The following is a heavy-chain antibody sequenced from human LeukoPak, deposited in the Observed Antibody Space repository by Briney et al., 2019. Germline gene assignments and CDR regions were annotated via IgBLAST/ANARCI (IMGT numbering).Heavy chain of an antibody. CDR2: IQRDGSDN. D-gene: IGHD2-8*02. Sequence: GGSLRLSCVASGFTFSQYWMTWVRQAPGKGLEWVANIQRDGSDNNYVDSVKGRFTISRDNAKNSLYLQMNSLRAEDTAVYYCARGWCPHGYGMGDWGKGTTVTVSS. J-gene: IGHJ6*04. CDR3: ARGWCPHGYGMGD. V-gene: IGHV3-7*03. CDR1: GFTFSQYW.